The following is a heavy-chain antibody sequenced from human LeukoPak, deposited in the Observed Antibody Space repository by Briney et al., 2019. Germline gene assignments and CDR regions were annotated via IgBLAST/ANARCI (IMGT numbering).Heavy chain of an antibody. J-gene: IGHJ1*01. V-gene: IGHV1-58*02. CDR1: GFTFTNSA. CDR2: IVVGSGNA. Sequence: ASVKVSCKASGFTFTNSAMQWVRQACGQRLEWIGWIVVGSGNANYAQKFQERVTITRDMSTSTAYMELSSLRSEDTAVYYCAAEDGYYYDSSGYYYVPYFQHWGQGTLVTVSS. D-gene: IGHD3-22*01. CDR3: AAEDGYYYDSSGYYYVPYFQH.